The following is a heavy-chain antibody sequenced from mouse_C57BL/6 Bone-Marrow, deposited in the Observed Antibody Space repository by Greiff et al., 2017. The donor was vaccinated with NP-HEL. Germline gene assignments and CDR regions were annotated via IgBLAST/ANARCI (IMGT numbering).Heavy chain of an antibody. Sequence: LEESGAELARPGASVKLSCKASGYTFTSYGISWVKQRTGQGLEWIGEIYPRSGNTYYNEKFKGKATLTADKSSSTAYMELRSLTSEDSAVYFCARERQLRLRAMDYWGQGTSVTVSS. CDR2: IYPRSGNT. D-gene: IGHD3-2*02. CDR3: ARERQLRLRAMDY. CDR1: GYTFTSYG. J-gene: IGHJ4*01. V-gene: IGHV1-81*01.